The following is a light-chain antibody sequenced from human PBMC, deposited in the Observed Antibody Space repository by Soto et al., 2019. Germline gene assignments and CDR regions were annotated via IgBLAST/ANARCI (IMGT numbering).Light chain of an antibody. CDR1: SSNIGAGYD. CDR3: QSYDSSLSVV. Sequence: QSVLTQPPSVSGAPGQRVTISCAGSSSNIGAGYDVHWYQQLPGASPKLLIYANDNRPSGVPDRFSGSKSGTSASLAVTGHQAEDEADYYCQSYDSSLSVVFGGGTKLTVL. V-gene: IGLV1-40*01. J-gene: IGLJ2*01. CDR2: AND.